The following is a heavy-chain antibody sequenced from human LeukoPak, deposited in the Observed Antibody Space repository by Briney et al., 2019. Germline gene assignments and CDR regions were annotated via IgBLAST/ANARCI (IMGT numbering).Heavy chain of an antibody. CDR2: IIPIFGTA. V-gene: IGHV1-69*13. D-gene: IGHD3-22*01. CDR3: AKDLRSSGYYSDY. CDR1: GGTFSSYA. J-gene: IGHJ4*02. Sequence: GASVKVSCKASGGTFSSYAISWVRQAPGQGLEWMGGIIPIFGTANYAQKFQGRVTITADESTSTAYMELSSLRSEDTAVYYCAKDLRSSGYYSDYWGQGALVTVSS.